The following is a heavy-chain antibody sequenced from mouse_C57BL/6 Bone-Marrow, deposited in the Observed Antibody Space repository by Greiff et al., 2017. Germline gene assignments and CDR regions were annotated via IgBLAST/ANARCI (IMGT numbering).Heavy chain of an antibody. J-gene: IGHJ2*01. D-gene: IGHD2-10*01. V-gene: IGHV1-55*01. CDR2: IYPGSGST. CDR1: GYTFTSYW. Sequence: QVQLQQPGAELVKPGASVKMSCKASGYTFTSYWITWVKQRPGQGLEWIGDIYPGSGSTNYNEKFKSKATLTVDTSSSTAYMQLSSLTSEDSAVYYCASYHGKENYLDYWGQGTTLTVSS. CDR3: ASYHGKENYLDY.